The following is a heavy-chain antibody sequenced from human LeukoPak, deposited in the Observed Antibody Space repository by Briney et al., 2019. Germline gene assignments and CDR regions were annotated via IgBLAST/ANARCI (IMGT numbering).Heavy chain of an antibody. CDR1: GDSVSSSSAA. CDR3: AREWGPATIYDS. CDR2: THYRSRWYN. D-gene: IGHD7-27*01. J-gene: IGHJ4*02. V-gene: IGHV6-1*01. Sequence: QTLWLPCAISGDSVSSSSAAWNWIRQSPSRGLEWLGRTHYRSRWYNDYAGSVKGRITIKPDASKNQFSLNLDSVTPEDTAVFYCAREWGPATIYDSWGQGVPFIFSS.